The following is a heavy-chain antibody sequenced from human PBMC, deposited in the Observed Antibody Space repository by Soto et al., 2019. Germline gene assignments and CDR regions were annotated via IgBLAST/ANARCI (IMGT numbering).Heavy chain of an antibody. CDR1: GFTFSNAW. CDR3: TTDLKDDYGDYRGDY. D-gene: IGHD4-17*01. J-gene: IGHJ4*02. V-gene: IGHV3-15*01. Sequence: GGSLRLSCAASGFTFSNAWMSWVRQAPGKGLEWVGRIKSKTDGGTTDYAAPVKGRFTISRDDSKNTLYLQMNSLKTEDTAVYYCTTDLKDDYGDYRGDYWGQGTLVTVSS. CDR2: IKSKTDGGTT.